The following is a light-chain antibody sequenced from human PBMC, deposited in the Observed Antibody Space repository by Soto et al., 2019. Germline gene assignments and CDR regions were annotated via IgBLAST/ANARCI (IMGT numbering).Light chain of an antibody. CDR3: QQYNNWPKT. CDR1: QSVSSN. V-gene: IGKV3-15*01. J-gene: IGKJ1*01. CDR2: GAS. Sequence: ETVMTQSPATLSVSPGERATLSSRASQSVSSNLAWYQQKPGQAPRLLIYGASTRATGIPARFSGSGSGTEFTLTISSLQSEDFAVYYCQQYNNWPKTFGQGTKVDIK.